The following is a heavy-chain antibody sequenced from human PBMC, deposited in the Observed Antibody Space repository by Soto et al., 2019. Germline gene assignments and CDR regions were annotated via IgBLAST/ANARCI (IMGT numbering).Heavy chain of an antibody. D-gene: IGHD3-3*01. CDR3: ARDRGVVTNYGIDY. Sequence: SETLSLTCTVSGGSISSGGYYWSWIRQHPGKGLEWIGYIYYSGSTYYNPSLKSRVTISVDTSKNQFSLKLSSVTAADTAVYYCARDRGVVTNYGIDYWGQGTLVTVSS. CDR1: GGSISSGGYY. V-gene: IGHV4-31*03. CDR2: IYYSGST. J-gene: IGHJ4*02.